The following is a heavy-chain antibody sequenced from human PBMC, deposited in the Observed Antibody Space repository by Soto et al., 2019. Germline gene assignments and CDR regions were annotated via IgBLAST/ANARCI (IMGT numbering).Heavy chain of an antibody. D-gene: IGHD2-15*01. CDR2: ISYDGSNK. Sequence: GGSLRLSCAASGFTFSSYAMHWVRQAPGKGLEWVAVISYDGSNKYYADSVKGRFTISRDNSKNTLYLQMNSLRAEDTAVYYCARVPSSSGRAHFDYWAREPWSPSPQ. J-gene: IGHJ4*02. V-gene: IGHV3-30-3*01. CDR1: GFTFSSYA. CDR3: ARVPSSSGRAHFDY.